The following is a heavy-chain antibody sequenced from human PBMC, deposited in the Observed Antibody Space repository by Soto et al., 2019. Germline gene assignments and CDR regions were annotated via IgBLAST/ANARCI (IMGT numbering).Heavy chain of an antibody. CDR2: INSDGSST. Sequence: GGSLRLSCAASGFTFSSYWMHWVRQAPGKGLVWVSRINSDGSSTSYADSVKGRFTISRDNAKNTLYLQMNSLRAEDTAVYYCASLMSFKTVDGSDWFDPWGQGTLVTVSS. V-gene: IGHV3-74*01. CDR3: ASLMSFKTVDGSDWFDP. J-gene: IGHJ5*02. CDR1: GFTFSSYW. D-gene: IGHD1-26*01.